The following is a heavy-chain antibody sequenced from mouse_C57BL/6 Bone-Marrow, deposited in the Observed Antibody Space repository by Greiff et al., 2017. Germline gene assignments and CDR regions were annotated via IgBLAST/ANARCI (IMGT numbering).Heavy chain of an antibody. CDR1: GYTFTSYW. V-gene: IGHV1-55*01. CDR3: ARVCLRCAMDY. J-gene: IGHJ4*01. Sequence: QVQLQQPGAELVKPGASVKMSCKASGYTFTSYWITWVKQRPGQGLEWIGDIYPGSGSTNYNEKFKSKATLTVDKPSSTAYMQLSSLTSEDSAVYYCARVCLRCAMDYWGQGTSVTVSS. D-gene: IGHD2-10*01. CDR2: IYPGSGST.